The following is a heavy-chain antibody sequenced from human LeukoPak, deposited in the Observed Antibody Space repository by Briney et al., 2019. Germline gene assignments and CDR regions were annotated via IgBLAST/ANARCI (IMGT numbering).Heavy chain of an antibody. J-gene: IGHJ3*02. V-gene: IGHV4-59*01. CDR1: GGSISSYY. D-gene: IGHD3-3*01. CDR2: IYYSGST. Sequence: SETLSLTCTVSGGSISSYYWSWIRQPPGKGLEWIGYIYYSGSTNYNPSLKSRVTISVDTSKNQFSLKLSSVAAADTAVYYCAVNDFWSGYDAFDIWGQGTMVTVSS. CDR3: AVNDFWSGYDAFDI.